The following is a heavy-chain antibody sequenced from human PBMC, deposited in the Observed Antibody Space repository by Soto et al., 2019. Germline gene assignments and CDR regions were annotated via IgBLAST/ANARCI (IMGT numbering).Heavy chain of an antibody. V-gene: IGHV3-48*02. CDR2: ISSSSTI. CDR1: GFTSSSYS. CDR3: ARHLTSGSYYRLPYYFDY. D-gene: IGHD1-26*01. J-gene: IGHJ4*02. Sequence: QPGGSLRLSCAASGFTSSSYSMNWVRQAPGKGLEWVSYISSSSTIYYADSVKGRFTISRDNAKNSLYLQMNSLRDEDTAVYYCARHLTSGSYYRLPYYFDYWDQGTLVTVSS.